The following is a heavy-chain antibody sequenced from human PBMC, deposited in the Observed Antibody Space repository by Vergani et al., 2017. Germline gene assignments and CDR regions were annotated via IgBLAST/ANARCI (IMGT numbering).Heavy chain of an antibody. CDR3: ASRRPRLNLGSKSNAGTFDS. J-gene: IGHJ4*02. CDR1: GGSLSGYF. V-gene: IGHV4-34*02. D-gene: IGHD3-10*01. Sequence: QVHLQQRGAGVLKPSETLSLTCGVIGGSLSGYFWRWIRQSPGRGLEWIGEITAIGSAKYSASATSRVTISVDTSRGEFTLTVTSVTAADTGLYFCASRRPRLNLGSKSNAGTFDSWGQGTLVTVSS. CDR2: ITAIGSA.